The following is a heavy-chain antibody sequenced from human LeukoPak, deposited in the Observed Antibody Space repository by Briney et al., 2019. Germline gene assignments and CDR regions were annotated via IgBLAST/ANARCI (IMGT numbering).Heavy chain of an antibody. D-gene: IGHD1-26*01. Sequence: SETLSLTCAVYGGSFSGYYWSWIRQPPGKGLEWIGEINHSGSTNYNPSLKSRVTISVDTSKNQFSLKLSSVTAADTAVYYCARGLSLVGATNDYWGQGTLVTVSS. CDR3: ARGLSLVGATNDY. J-gene: IGHJ4*02. CDR1: GGSFSGYY. V-gene: IGHV4-34*01. CDR2: INHSGST.